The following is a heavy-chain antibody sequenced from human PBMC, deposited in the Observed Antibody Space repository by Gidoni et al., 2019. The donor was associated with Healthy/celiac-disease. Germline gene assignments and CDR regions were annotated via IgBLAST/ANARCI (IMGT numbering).Heavy chain of an antibody. J-gene: IGHJ4*02. Sequence: EVQLLESGGGLVQPGVSLRLSCSASGFTFRRYCLPWFLRDPGKGLEYVSAISSNGGSTYYADSVKGRFTISRDNSKKTLYLQMSSLRAEDTAVYYCVNGGGEYCSGGSCYAKDLYYFDYWGQGTLVTVSS. V-gene: IGHV3-64D*06. CDR1: GFTFRRYC. CDR2: ISSNGGST. D-gene: IGHD2-15*01. CDR3: VNGGGEYCSGGSCYAKDLYYFDY.